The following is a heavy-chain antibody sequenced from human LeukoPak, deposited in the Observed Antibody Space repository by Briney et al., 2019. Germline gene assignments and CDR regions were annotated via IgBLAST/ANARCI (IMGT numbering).Heavy chain of an antibody. D-gene: IGHD5-18*01. CDR1: GFTFSSYA. CDR2: ISGSGGST. V-gene: IGHV3-23*01. J-gene: IGHJ4*02. Sequence: GGSLILSCAASGFTFSSYAMSWVRQAPGKGLQWVSAISGSGGSTYYADSVKGRFTISRDNSKNTLYLQMNSLRAEDTAVYYCAKDRANRIQRAFGYWGQGTLVTVSS. CDR3: AKDRANRIQRAFGY.